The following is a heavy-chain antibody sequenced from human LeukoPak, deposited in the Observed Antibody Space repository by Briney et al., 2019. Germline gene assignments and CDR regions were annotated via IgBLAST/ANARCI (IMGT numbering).Heavy chain of an antibody. Sequence: GGSLRLSCAASGFSFSDYGMYWVRQAPGKGLEWVAFIRYDGTNKYYGDSVKGRFTISRDNSKSTLSLQMNSLRAEDTAIYYCATYRQVLLPFESWGQGTLVTVSS. CDR2: IRYDGTNK. J-gene: IGHJ4*02. D-gene: IGHD2-8*02. V-gene: IGHV3-30*02. CDR3: ATYRQVLLPFES. CDR1: GFSFSDYG.